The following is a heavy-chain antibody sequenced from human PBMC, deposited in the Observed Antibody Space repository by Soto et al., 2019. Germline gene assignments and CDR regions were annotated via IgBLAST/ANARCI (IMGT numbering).Heavy chain of an antibody. CDR1: GFTFSSYG. CDR3: AKDRWRLLNYFDY. V-gene: IGHV3-30*18. Sequence: QVQLVESGGGVVQPGRSLRLSCAASGFTFSSYGMHWVRQAPGKGLEWVAVISYDGSNKYYADSVKGRFTISRDNSKNTLYLQMNSLRDEDTAVYYCAKDRWRLLNYFDYWGQGTLVTVSS. J-gene: IGHJ4*02. D-gene: IGHD3-22*01. CDR2: ISYDGSNK.